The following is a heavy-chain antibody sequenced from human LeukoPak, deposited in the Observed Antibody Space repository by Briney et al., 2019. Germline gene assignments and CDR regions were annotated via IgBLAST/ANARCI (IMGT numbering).Heavy chain of an antibody. Sequence: SETLSRTCTVSGGSISSYYWSWIRQPAGKGLEWIGRIYTSGSTNYNPSLKSRVTMSVDTSKNQFSLNLTSVTAADTAIYYCSRESGAFCPFGYWGQGTLVIVPS. J-gene: IGHJ4*02. CDR1: GGSISSYY. V-gene: IGHV4-4*07. CDR2: IYTSGST. CDR3: SRESGAFCPFGY. D-gene: IGHD1-26*01.